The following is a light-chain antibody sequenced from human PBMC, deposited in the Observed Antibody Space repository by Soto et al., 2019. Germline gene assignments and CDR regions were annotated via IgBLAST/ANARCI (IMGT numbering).Light chain of an antibody. CDR2: AAS. V-gene: IGKV1-39*01. CDR1: QDIRTS. Sequence: MQLTQSPSALSGYVGDRVTITCRASQDIRTSLAWYQQKPGKDPKVLIHAASTLQSGVPSRFSGIVSGTDFNLTISNLQPEDCATYYGQQSYSTFRTCCQVTKVDIK. J-gene: IGKJ1*01. CDR3: QQSYSTFRT.